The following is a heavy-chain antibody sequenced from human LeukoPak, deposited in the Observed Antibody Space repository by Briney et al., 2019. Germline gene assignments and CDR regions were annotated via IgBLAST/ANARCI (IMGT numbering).Heavy chain of an antibody. Sequence: GGSLRLSCAASGFTVSSNYMSWGRQAPGKGLEWGSVIYSGGNTYYADSVKGRFTISRDNSKNTLYLQMDSLRAEDTAVYYCARTPMFYFYGMDVWGQGTTVTVSS. CDR3: ARTPMFYFYGMDV. V-gene: IGHV3-66*01. CDR2: IYSGGNT. J-gene: IGHJ6*02. D-gene: IGHD2-15*01. CDR1: GFTVSSNY.